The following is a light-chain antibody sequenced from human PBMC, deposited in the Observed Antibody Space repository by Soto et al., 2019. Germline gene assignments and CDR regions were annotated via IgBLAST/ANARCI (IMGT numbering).Light chain of an antibody. Sequence: DIQMTQSPSSLSASVGDRVTITCRASQSISSYLSWYQHTLGKAPKLLIYAASSLQSGVPSMFSGSGSGTDFTLTISSLHPEDFATYYCQQRSSTPLTFGGGTKVELK. CDR3: QQRSSTPLT. CDR2: AAS. J-gene: IGKJ4*01. CDR1: QSISSY. V-gene: IGKV1-39*01.